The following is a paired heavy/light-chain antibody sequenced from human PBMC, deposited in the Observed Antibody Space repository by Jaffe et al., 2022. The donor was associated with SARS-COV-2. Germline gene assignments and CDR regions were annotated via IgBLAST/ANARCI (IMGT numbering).Light chain of an antibody. J-gene: IGLJ1*01. CDR1: SSNIGAGYD. Sequence: QSVLTQPPSVSGAPGQRVTISCTGSSSNIGAGYDVHWYQQLPGTAPKLLIYGNSNRPSGVPDRFSGSKSGTSASLAISGLQAEDEADYYCQSYDSSLSGYVFGTGTKVTVL. CDR2: GNS. CDR3: QSYDSSLSGYV. V-gene: IGLV1-40*01.
Heavy chain of an antibody. CDR3: ARDLEQLNTPPGRFDP. CDR2: IIPILGIA. Sequence: QVQLVQSGAEVKKPGSSVKVSCKASGGTFSSYTISWVRQAPGQGLEWMGRIIPILGIANYAQKFQGRVTITADKSTSTAYMELSSLRSEDTAVYYCARDLEQLNTPPGRFDPWGQGTLVTVSS. V-gene: IGHV1-69*08. J-gene: IGHJ5*02. CDR1: GGTFSSYT. D-gene: IGHD3-3*01.